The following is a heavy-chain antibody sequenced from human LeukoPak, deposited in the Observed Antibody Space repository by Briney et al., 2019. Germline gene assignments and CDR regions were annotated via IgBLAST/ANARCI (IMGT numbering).Heavy chain of an antibody. CDR1: GGTFSSYA. V-gene: IGHV1-69*13. CDR3: AREDSSSWFNNWFDP. CDR2: IIPIFGTA. J-gene: IGHJ5*02. Sequence: GASVKVSCKASGGTFSSYAISWVRQAPGQGLEWMGGIIPIFGTANYAQKFQGRVTITADESTSTAYMELSSLRSEDTAVYYCAREDSSSWFNNWFDPWGQGTLVTVSS. D-gene: IGHD6-13*01.